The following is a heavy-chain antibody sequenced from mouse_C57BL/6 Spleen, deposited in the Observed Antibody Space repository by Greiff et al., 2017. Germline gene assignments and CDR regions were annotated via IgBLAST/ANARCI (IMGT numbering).Heavy chain of an antibody. CDR1: GFTFSSYA. D-gene: IGHD2-2*01. Sequence: EVHLVESGGGLVKPGGSLKLSCAASGFTFSSYAMSWVRQTPEKRLEWVATISDGGSYTDYPDNVKGRFTISRDNAKNNLYLQMSHLKSEDTAMYYCARDKRTMVTSDYFDYWGQGTTLTVSS. CDR2: ISDGGSYT. V-gene: IGHV5-4*01. CDR3: ARDKRTMVTSDYFDY. J-gene: IGHJ2*01.